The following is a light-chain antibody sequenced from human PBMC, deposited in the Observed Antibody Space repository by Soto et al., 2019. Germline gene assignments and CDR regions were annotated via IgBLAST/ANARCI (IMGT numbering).Light chain of an antibody. J-gene: IGKJ1*01. V-gene: IGKV3-15*01. CDR1: QSVSSN. Sequence: EVVMSQCPATLSESPGERATLSCRASQSVSSNLAWYQQRPGQAPRLLMYGASTRATGIPARFSGSGSGTEFTLTISSLQSEDFAVYSCQQYNNWTPCTFGQGTKVDIK. CDR3: QQYNNWTPCT. CDR2: GAS.